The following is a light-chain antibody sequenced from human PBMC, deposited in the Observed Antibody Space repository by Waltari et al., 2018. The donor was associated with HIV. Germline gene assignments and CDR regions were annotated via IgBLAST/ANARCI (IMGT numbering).Light chain of an antibody. CDR3: CSYAGSSTFV. J-gene: IGLJ3*02. Sequence: QSALTQPASVSGSPGQSITLSCTGTSSAVGSYNLVSWYHQHPGKAPKLMIYEVSKRPSGVSNRFSGSKSGNTASLTISGLQAEDEADYYCCSYAGSSTFVFGGGTKLTVL. V-gene: IGLV2-23*02. CDR1: SSAVGSYNL. CDR2: EVS.